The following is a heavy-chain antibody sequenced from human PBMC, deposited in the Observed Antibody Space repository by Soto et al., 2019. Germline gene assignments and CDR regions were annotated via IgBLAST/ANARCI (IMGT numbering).Heavy chain of an antibody. CDR1: GYTFSSYS. CDR3: ARDRGNTSAYAFDI. V-gene: IGHV3-21*01. CDR2: ISSSSSYI. J-gene: IGHJ3*02. Sequence: GESLKISCAASGYTFSSYSMNWVRQAPGKGLEWVSSISSSSSYIYYADSVKGRFTISRDNAKNSLYLQMNSLRAEDTSVYYRARDRGNTSAYAFDIWGQGTMVTVSS. D-gene: IGHD4-4*01.